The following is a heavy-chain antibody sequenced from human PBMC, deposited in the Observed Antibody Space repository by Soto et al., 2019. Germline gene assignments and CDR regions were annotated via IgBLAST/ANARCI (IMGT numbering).Heavy chain of an antibody. Sequence: QVQLVESGGGVVQPGRSLRLSCAASGFTFSSYGMHWFRQAPGKGLEWVAVISYDGSNKYYADSVKGRFTISRDNSKNTVFLRMNSLRAEEPAVFYRAKDKGKGGATPHYWGQGTLVTVSS. CDR1: GFTFSSYG. V-gene: IGHV3-30*18. J-gene: IGHJ4*02. CDR2: ISYDGSNK. D-gene: IGHD1-26*01. CDR3: AKDKGKGGATPHY.